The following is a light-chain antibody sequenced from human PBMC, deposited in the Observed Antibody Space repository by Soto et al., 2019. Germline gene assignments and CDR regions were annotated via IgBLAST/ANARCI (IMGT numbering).Light chain of an antibody. V-gene: IGKV3-20*01. Sequence: EMVLTQSPGTLSLSPGERATLSCRASQSVSSSYLAWYQQKPGQAPRLLIYGASIRATDIPDRFSGSGSGTDFTLTISRLEPEDFAVYYCQQDGRSPSINFGQGTRLAIK. CDR1: QSVSSSY. CDR2: GAS. J-gene: IGKJ5*01. CDR3: QQDGRSPSIN.